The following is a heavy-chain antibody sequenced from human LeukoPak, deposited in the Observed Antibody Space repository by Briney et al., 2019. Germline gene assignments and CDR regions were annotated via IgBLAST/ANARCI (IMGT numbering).Heavy chain of an antibody. CDR1: GFTVSSNY. Sequence: PGGSLRLSCAASGFTVSSNYMSWVRQAPGKGLEWVSVIYSGGSTYYADSVKGRFTISRDNSKNTLYLQMNSLRAEDTAVYYCARELVSSGTGYFDLWGRGTLVTVSS. V-gene: IGHV3-53*01. CDR2: IYSGGST. J-gene: IGHJ2*01. CDR3: ARELVSSGTGYFDL. D-gene: IGHD3-10*01.